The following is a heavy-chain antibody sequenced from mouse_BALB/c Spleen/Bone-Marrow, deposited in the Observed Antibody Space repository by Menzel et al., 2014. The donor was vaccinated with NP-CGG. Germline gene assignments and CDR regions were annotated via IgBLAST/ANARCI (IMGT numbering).Heavy chain of an antibody. CDR1: GFNIKDTY. D-gene: IGHD4-1*01. CDR3: ASLTGTFDY. V-gene: IGHV14-3*02. J-gene: IGHJ2*01. Sequence: VQLQQSGTDLVKPGASVKLSCTASGFNIKDTYMHWMKQRPEQGLDWIGRIDPASGNIQYDPKFQGRAAITADTSSNTAYLQLSSLISEDTAVYYCASLTGTFDYWGQGTPLTVSS. CDR2: IDPASGNI.